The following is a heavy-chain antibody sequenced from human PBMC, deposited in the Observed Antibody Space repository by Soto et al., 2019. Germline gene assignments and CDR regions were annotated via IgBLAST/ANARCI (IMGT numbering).Heavy chain of an antibody. V-gene: IGHV4-31*03. J-gene: IGHJ3*02. CDR1: GGSISSGGYY. Sequence: QVQLQESGPGLVKPSQTLSLTCTVSGGSISSGGYYWSWIRQHPGKGLEWIGYIYSSGSTYYNPSLKRRVAISVDTSKNQFSLQVSSVAAADTAVDYCAGGTEEYQLVSDALDIVGQGTMVTVSS. D-gene: IGHD2-2*01. CDR2: IYSSGST. CDR3: AGGTEEYQLVSDALDI.